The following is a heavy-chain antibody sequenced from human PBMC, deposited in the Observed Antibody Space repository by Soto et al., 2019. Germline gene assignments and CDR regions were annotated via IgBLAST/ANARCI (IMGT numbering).Heavy chain of an antibody. Sequence: ASVKVSCKASGYSFTEFSMQWARQAPGQRLEWMGWINAANGNTEYSRKFYGRVTITTDTSASTGYMELSSLTSEDTAVYYCARDYTRGWSNFQYWGRGTVVTFSS. CDR1: GYSFTEFS. CDR3: ARDYTRGWSNFQY. D-gene: IGHD6-19*01. V-gene: IGHV1-3*01. CDR2: INAANGNT. J-gene: IGHJ1*01.